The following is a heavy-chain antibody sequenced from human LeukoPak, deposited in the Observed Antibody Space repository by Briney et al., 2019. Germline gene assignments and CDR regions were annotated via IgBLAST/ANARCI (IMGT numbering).Heavy chain of an antibody. Sequence: GGSLRLSCAVSGFTFSSYAMSWVRQAPGKGLEWVSYISSSSSTIYYADSVKGRFTISRDNAKNSLYLQMNSLRDEDTAVYYCARDSYDILTGYPTDAFDIWGQGTMVTVSS. CDR2: ISSSSSTI. CDR1: GFTFSSYA. V-gene: IGHV3-48*02. J-gene: IGHJ3*02. CDR3: ARDSYDILTGYPTDAFDI. D-gene: IGHD3-9*01.